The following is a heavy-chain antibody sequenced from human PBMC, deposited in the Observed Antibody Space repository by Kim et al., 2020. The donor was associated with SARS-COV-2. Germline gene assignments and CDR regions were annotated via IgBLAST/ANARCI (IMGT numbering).Heavy chain of an antibody. Sequence: KGRFTISRDNNKNSLYLQMNSLRPEDTALYYCAKDLARNDWYAGHYYGMNVWGQGTTVTVSS. CDR3: AKDLARNDWYAGHYYGMNV. J-gene: IGHJ6*02. V-gene: IGHV3-43D*03. D-gene: IGHD3-9*01.